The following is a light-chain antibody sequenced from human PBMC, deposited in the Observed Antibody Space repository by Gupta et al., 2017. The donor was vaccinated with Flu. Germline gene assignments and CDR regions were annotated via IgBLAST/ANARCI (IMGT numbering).Light chain of an antibody. Sequence: FMLSPPLSVSASPGETVTISCTRSSGSIASNYVQWYQQRPGSSPTTVIYEDNQRPSGVPDRFSGSIDSSSNSASLTISGLKTEDEADYYCQSYDSSYWVFGGGTKLTVL. J-gene: IGLJ3*02. CDR3: QSYDSSYWV. CDR2: EDN. CDR1: SGSIASNY. V-gene: IGLV6-57*01.